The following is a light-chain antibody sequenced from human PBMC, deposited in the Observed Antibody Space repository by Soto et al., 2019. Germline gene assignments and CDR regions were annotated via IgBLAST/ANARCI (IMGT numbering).Light chain of an antibody. V-gene: IGKV3-15*01. Sequence: EIVMTQSPATLSVSPGERATLSCGASQSVSSTLAWYQQKPGQSPRLLIYGAFTRATGIPARFSGSGFGTEFTLAISSLQSEDSAVYYCQQYSDWPYTFGQGTKLEIK. CDR1: QSVSST. J-gene: IGKJ2*01. CDR2: GAF. CDR3: QQYSDWPYT.